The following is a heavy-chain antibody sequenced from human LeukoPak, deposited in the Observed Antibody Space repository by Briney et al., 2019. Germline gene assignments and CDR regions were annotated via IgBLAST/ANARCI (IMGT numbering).Heavy chain of an antibody. V-gene: IGHV5-51*01. J-gene: IGHJ4*02. D-gene: IGHD2-2*01. CDR1: GYSFTSYW. Sequence: GESLKISCQGSGYSFTSYWIGWVRQMPGKGLEWMGIIYPGDSDTRYSPSFQRQVTISADKPISTAYLQWSSLKGSDTAMYYCARPIGYCSSTSCYARDCGGDCTDYWGQGTLVTVSS. CDR3: ARPIGYCSSTSCYARDCGGDCTDY. CDR2: IYPGDSDT.